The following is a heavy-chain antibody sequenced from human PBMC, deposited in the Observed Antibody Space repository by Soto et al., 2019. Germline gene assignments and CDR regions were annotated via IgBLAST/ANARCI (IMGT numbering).Heavy chain of an antibody. D-gene: IGHD2-2*01. CDR2: IRSKANSYAS. V-gene: IGHV3-73*01. Sequence: EVQLVESGGGLVQPGGSLKLSCAASGFTFSGSTMHWVRQASGKGLEWVGRIRSKANSYASAYAASVEGRFTISRDDSNNTAYLQMTSMTIEGTAVYYGTTSRDAYFDSWGQGGLVTVS. CDR3: TTSRDAYFDS. J-gene: IGHJ4*02. CDR1: GFTFSGST.